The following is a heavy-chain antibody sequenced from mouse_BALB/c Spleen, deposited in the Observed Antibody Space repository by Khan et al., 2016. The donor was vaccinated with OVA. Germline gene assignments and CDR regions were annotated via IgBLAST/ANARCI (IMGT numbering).Heavy chain of an antibody. CDR2: IYPGDGNT. CDR1: GYGFSNYL. Sequence: QVQLKESGAELVRPGSSVKISCKASGYGFSNYLMNWVKQGPGQGLEWIGQIYPGDGNTNYNGKFKDKATLTVDKSSSTAYMQLSSLTSEDSAVYYCTRGGYDDCDYGGQGTNVTVS. D-gene: IGHD2-2*01. J-gene: IGHJ2*01. V-gene: IGHV1-80*01. CDR3: TRGGYDDCDY.